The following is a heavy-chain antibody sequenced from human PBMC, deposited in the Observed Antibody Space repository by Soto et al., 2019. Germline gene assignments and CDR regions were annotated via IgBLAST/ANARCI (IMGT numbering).Heavy chain of an antibody. CDR1: GFTFSNYG. Sequence: QVQLVESGGGVVQPGRSLRLSCAASGFTFSNYGMHWARQAPGKGLEWVAGISYDGSNKYYADSVKGLFTISRDNSKNTLYLQMNSLRTEDTAVYYCAGGWYFFDYCGQGTLVTVSP. CDR3: AGGWYFFDY. D-gene: IGHD6-19*01. J-gene: IGHJ4*02. CDR2: ISYDGSNK. V-gene: IGHV3-30*03.